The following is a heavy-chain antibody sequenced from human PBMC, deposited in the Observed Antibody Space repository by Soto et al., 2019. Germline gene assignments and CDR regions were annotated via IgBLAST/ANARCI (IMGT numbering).Heavy chain of an antibody. CDR3: ARTGYSSSWYPSDV. Sequence: GESLKISCKGSGYSFTSYWISWVRQMPGKGLEWMGRIDPSDSYTNYSPSFQGHVTISADKSISTAYLQWSSLKASDTAMYYCARTGYSSSWYPSDVWGQGTTVTVYS. CDR1: GYSFTSYW. V-gene: IGHV5-10-1*01. J-gene: IGHJ6*02. CDR2: IDPSDSYT. D-gene: IGHD6-13*01.